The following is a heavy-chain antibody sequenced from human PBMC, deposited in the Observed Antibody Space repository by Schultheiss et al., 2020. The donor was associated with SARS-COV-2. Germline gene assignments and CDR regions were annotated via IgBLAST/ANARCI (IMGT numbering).Heavy chain of an antibody. J-gene: IGHJ3*02. CDR2: IKQDGSEK. CDR1: GFTFSSYW. D-gene: IGHD1-14*01. CDR3: AGRGPTKKNAFDI. Sequence: GGSLRLSCAASGFTFSSYWMSWVRQAPGKGLEWVANIKQDGSEKYYVDSVKGRFTISRDNAKNSLYLQMNSLRAEDTAVYYCAGRGPTKKNAFDIWGQGTMVTVSS. V-gene: IGHV3-7*03.